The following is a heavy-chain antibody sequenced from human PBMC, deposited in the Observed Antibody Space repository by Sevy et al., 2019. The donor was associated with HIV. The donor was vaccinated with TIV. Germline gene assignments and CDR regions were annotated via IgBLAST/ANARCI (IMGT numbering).Heavy chain of an antibody. V-gene: IGHV1-69*13. J-gene: IGHJ4*02. CDR3: ARSGSTGTTSHFDY. CDR2: IIPMYGTP. CDR1: GGTFSSYA. Sequence: SVKVSCKASGGTFSSYAIHWVRQAPGQGLEWMGGIIPMYGTPNYAQKFQGRVTITADESTNTAYMELSSLRSEDTALYYCARSGSTGTTSHFDYWGQGTLVTISS. D-gene: IGHD1-1*01.